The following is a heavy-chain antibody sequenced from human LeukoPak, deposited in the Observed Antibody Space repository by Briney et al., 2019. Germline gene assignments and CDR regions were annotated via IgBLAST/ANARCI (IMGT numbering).Heavy chain of an antibody. V-gene: IGHV1-18*01. CDR3: ARGDGYNFPLTD. D-gene: IGHD5-24*01. Sequence: GSSVKVSCKASGGTFSSYGISWVRQAPGQGLEWMGWISAYNGNTNYAQKLQGRVTMTTDTSTSTAYMELRSLRPDDTAVYYCARGDGYNFPLTDWGQGTLVTVSS. CDR1: GGTFSSYG. J-gene: IGHJ4*02. CDR2: ISAYNGNT.